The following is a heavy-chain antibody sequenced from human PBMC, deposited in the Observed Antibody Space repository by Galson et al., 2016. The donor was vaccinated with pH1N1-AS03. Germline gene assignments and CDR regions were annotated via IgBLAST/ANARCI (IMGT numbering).Heavy chain of an antibody. D-gene: IGHD3-16*02. Sequence: ETLSLTRAVSGGPVSDNNWWSWVRQPPGKGLEWIGEVHYSGTTSYNPSLNSRVTMSIDKSNNQFSLNLGSVTSADTAVYFCASAGYHTPGYHYWGQGALVTVSS. V-gene: IGHV4-4*01. J-gene: IGHJ4*02. CDR2: VHYSGTT. CDR3: ASAGYHTPGYHY. CDR1: GGPVSDNNW.